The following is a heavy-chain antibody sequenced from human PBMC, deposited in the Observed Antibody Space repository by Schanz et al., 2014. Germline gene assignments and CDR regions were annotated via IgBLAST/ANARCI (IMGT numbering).Heavy chain of an antibody. CDR1: GFTFSDSW. Sequence: EVQVVESGGGLVQPGGSLRLSCAASGFTFSDSWMHWVRQAPGKGLVWVSTISGLGEATFYSDSVKGRFTVSRDNSKNIVYLQMNRLRAEDTAVYYCANRGHRRGWFDSWGQGILVTVSS. D-gene: IGHD3-10*01. V-gene: IGHV3-23*04. J-gene: IGHJ5*01. CDR2: ISGLGEAT. CDR3: ANRGHRRGWFDS.